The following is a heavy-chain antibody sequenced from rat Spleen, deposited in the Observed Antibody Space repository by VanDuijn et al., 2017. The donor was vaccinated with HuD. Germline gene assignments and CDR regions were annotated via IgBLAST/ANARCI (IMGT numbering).Heavy chain of an antibody. D-gene: IGHD1-10*01. J-gene: IGHJ2*01. Sequence: EVQLVESDGGLVQPGRSLKLSCAASGFTFSDYYMAWVRQAPTKGLEWVASISYEGSSTYYGDSVKGRFTISKDKAKNTLYLQMNRLRSEDTANYYCTRPPYNNHFDYWGQGVMVTVSS. CDR2: ISYEGSST. V-gene: IGHV5-22*01. CDR3: TRPPYNNHFDY. CDR1: GFTFSDYY.